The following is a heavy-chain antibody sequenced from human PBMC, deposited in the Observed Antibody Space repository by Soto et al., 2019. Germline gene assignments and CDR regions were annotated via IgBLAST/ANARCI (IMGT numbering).Heavy chain of an antibody. V-gene: IGHV1-3*01. J-gene: IGHJ6*03. Sequence: QVQLVRSGAEVKKPGASVKVSCKASGYTFTSYAMHWVRQAPGQRLEWMGWINAGNGNTKYSQKFQGRVTITRDTSASTAYMELSSLRSEDTAVYYCAYGATVTTSHYYYYMDVWGKGTTVTVSS. CDR2: INAGNGNT. D-gene: IGHD4-17*01. CDR1: GYTFTSYA. CDR3: AYGATVTTSHYYYYMDV.